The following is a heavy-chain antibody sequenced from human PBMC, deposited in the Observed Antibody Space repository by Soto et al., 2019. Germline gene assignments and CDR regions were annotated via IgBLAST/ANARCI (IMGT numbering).Heavy chain of an antibody. CDR1: GYTFTSYG. V-gene: IGHV1-18*04. CDR2: ISAYNGNT. CDR3: ARGAGRMFGVDYYGMDV. J-gene: IGHJ6*02. D-gene: IGHD3-3*01. Sequence: ASVKVSCKASGYTFTSYGISWVRQAPGQKLEWMGWISAYNGNTIYAQKLQGRVTMTTDTSTSTAYMELRCLRSDDTAVYYCARGAGRMFGVDYYGMDVWGQGTTVTVSS.